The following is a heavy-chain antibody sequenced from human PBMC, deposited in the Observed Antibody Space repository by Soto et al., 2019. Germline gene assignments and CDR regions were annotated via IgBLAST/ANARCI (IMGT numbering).Heavy chain of an antibody. V-gene: IGHV1-18*04. D-gene: IGHD3-16*02. Sequence: QVQLVQSGAEVKKPRASVKVSCKASGYTFTSYGISWGRQAPGQELEWMVWISTYNGNTNYAQKLQGRVTMTTDTSTSTSYMDVRSLRSDDTAGYYCARVVFTFGGVIVPPFYYWGQGTLVTVSS. CDR3: ARVVFTFGGVIVPPFYY. CDR1: GYTFTSYG. CDR2: ISTYNGNT. J-gene: IGHJ4*02.